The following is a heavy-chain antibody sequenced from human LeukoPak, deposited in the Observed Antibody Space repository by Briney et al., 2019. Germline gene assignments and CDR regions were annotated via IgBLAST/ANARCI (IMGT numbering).Heavy chain of an antibody. D-gene: IGHD2-15*01. CDR3: AKQGSCSGGSCYAHHFDS. CDR1: GFTFSSYG. V-gene: IGHV3-48*02. CDR2: INSGSTDI. J-gene: IGHJ4*02. Sequence: GGSLRLSCAASGFTFSSYGMNWVRQAPGKGLEWVSFINSGSTDIHYADSVKGRFIISRDNAKTSLYLQMNSLRDEDTAVYHCAKQGSCSGGSCYAHHFDSWGQGTLVTVSS.